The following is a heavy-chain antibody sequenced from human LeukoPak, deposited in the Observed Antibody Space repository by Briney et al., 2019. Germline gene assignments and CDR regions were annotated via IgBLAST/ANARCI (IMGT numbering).Heavy chain of an antibody. J-gene: IGHJ1*01. V-gene: IGHV4-39*06. D-gene: IGHD2-21*02. Sequence: SETLSLTCTVSGGSISSSSYYWGWIRQPPGKGLEWIGSIYYSGSTYYNPSLKSRVTISVDTSKNQFPLKLSSVTAADTAVYYCARAAPLFVVVTANKPLGYFQHWGQGTLVTVSS. CDR2: IYYSGST. CDR3: ARAAPLFVVVTANKPLGYFQH. CDR1: GGSISSSSYY.